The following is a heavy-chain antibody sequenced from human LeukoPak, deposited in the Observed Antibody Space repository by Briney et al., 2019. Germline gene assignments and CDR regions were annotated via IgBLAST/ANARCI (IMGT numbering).Heavy chain of an antibody. V-gene: IGHV4-39*01. CDR3: ARQGFRSTWFDP. CDR2: FYYSGSS. CDR1: GGSVSSTSYY. J-gene: IGHJ5*02. Sequence: SETLSLTCTVSGGSVSSTSYYWGWIRQPPGKGLEWIGSFYYSGSSYYNPSLKSRVTISVDTSKNQFSLKVNSVTAADTAVYYCARQGFRSTWFDPWGQGTLVTVSS.